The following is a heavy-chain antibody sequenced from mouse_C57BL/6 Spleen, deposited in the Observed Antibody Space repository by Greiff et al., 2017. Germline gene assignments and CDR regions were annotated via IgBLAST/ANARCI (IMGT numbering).Heavy chain of an antibody. V-gene: IGHV1-15*01. J-gene: IGHJ4*01. CDR2: IDPETGGT. CDR3: TMMDAMDY. D-gene: IGHD2-3*01. CDR1: GYTFTDYE. Sequence: QVQLQQSGAELVRPGASVTLSCKASGYTFTDYEMHWVKQTPVHGLEWIGAIDPETGGTAYNQKFKGKAILTADKSSSTAYMGLRSLTSEDSAVYYCTMMDAMDYWGQGTSVTVSS.